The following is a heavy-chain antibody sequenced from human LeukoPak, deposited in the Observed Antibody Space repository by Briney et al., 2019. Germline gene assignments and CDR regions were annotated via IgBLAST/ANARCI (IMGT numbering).Heavy chain of an antibody. CDR3: ARNNPRRPLGGDWYFDL. Sequence: SETLSLTCTVSGYSISSGYYWGWIRQPPGKGLEWIGSIYYSGSTYYNPSLKSRVTISVDTSKNQFSLKLSSVTAADTAVYYCARNNPRRPLGGDWYFDLWGRGTLVTVSS. V-gene: IGHV4-38-2*02. CDR1: GYSISSGYY. CDR2: IYYSGST. J-gene: IGHJ2*01. D-gene: IGHD2-21*01.